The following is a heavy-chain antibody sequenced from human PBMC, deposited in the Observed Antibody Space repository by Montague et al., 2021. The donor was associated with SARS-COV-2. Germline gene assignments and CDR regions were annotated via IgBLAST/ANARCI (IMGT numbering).Heavy chain of an antibody. J-gene: IGHJ3*02. CDR3: ARISRNSGFVGVFDI. D-gene: IGHD3-22*01. Sequence: SETLSLTCTVSGYSISTGYYWGWIRQPPGKGLEWIGTIYHSGSTYFNPSLKSRVTISVDTSKNQFSLRLSSVTAADTAVYYCARISRNSGFVGVFDIWGQGTLVTVSS. CDR2: IYHSGST. CDR1: GYSISTGYY. V-gene: IGHV4-38-2*02.